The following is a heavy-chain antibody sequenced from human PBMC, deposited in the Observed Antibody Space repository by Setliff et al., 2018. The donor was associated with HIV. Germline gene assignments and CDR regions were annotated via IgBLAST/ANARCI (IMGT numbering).Heavy chain of an antibody. CDR3: ARGWELNV. J-gene: IGHJ4*02. D-gene: IGHD1-26*01. Sequence: GASVKVSCKASGYTFTSFGINWVRQAPGQGLAWMGWISGHSDSSKYEQRLQGRLTLSMDTSTSTAYMELRSLRSEDTAVYYCARGWELNVWGQGTLVTVSS. CDR2: ISGHSDSS. CDR1: GYTFTSFG. V-gene: IGHV1-18*01.